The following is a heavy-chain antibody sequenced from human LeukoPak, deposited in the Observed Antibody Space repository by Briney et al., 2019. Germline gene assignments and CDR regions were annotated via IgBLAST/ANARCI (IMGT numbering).Heavy chain of an antibody. CDR2: IYNTGGT. J-gene: IGHJ4*02. CDR1: GGSISSYH. CDR3: ARIRGSYSL. D-gene: IGHD1-26*01. V-gene: IGHV4-59*01. Sequence: PSETLSLTCTVSGGSISSYHWTWIQQPPGKGLEWIGYIYNTGGTNYNPSLNSRVTISIDTSKNQFSLRLSSVTAADTAIYFCARIRGSYSLWGQGTLVTVSS.